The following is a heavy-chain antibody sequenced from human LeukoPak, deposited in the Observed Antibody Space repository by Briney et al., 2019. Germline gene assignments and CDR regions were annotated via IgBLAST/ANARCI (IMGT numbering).Heavy chain of an antibody. Sequence: GGSLRLSCAASGFTFDDYGMSWVRQAPGKGLEWVSGINWNGGSTGYADSVKGRFTISRDNSKNTFYLQMNSLRAEDTAVYSCAKGSGSGWYGWFAPWGQGTRVTVSS. CDR3: AKGSGSGWYGWFAP. J-gene: IGHJ5*02. V-gene: IGHV3-20*04. CDR2: INWNGGST. CDR1: GFTFDDYG. D-gene: IGHD6-19*01.